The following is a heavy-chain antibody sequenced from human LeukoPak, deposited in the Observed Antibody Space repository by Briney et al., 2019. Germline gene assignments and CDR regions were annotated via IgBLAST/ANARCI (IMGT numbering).Heavy chain of an antibody. CDR3: AKEGVRYRYYFDY. V-gene: IGHV3-7*03. CDR2: IKRDGSEK. J-gene: IGHJ4*02. D-gene: IGHD3-9*01. Sequence: GGSLRLSCAASGFSFSNYWMTWVRQAPGKGLEWVANIKRDGSEKYYVDSVKGRLTISRDNAKNSLYLQMNSLRAEDTAVYYCAKEGVRYRYYFDYWGQGTLVTVSS. CDR1: GFSFSNYW.